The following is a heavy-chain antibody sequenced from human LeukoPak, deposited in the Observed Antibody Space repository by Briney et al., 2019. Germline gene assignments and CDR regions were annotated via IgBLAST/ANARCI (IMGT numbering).Heavy chain of an antibody. V-gene: IGHV4-4*07. CDR1: GGSISSYY. CDR3: AREGQWLVRNWFDL. J-gene: IGHJ5*02. CDR2: IYNRGNI. Sequence: KPSETLSLTCTVSGGSISSYYWSWIRQAAGKGLEDIDRIYNRGNINYNPSLKSRVTMSVDTSKNQFSLKLTSVTAADTAVYFCAREGQWLVRNWFDLWGQGILVTVSS. D-gene: IGHD6-19*01.